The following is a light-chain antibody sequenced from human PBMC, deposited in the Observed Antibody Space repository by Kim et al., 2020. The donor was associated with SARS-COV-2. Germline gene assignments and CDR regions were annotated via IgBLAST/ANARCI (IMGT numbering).Light chain of an antibody. CDR2: KTN. V-gene: IGLV1-47*01. CDR1: SSNIGSDY. CDR3: AAWDNSISSVL. Sequence: GQRVTISCSGGSSNIGSDYVYWYQQLPGRAPKLLISKTNQRPSGVPDRFSGSKSGTSASLAISGLRSEDEADYYCAAWDNSISSVLFGGGTQLTVL. J-gene: IGLJ2*01.